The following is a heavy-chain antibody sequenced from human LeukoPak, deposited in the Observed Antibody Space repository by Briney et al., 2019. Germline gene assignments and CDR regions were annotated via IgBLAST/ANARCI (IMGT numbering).Heavy chain of an antibody. V-gene: IGHV4-38-2*02. CDR3: ARDLGGYEAARYFDY. J-gene: IGHJ4*02. CDR1: GYSISSGYY. CDR2: IYYSGST. Sequence: PSETLSLTCTVSGYSISSGYYWGWIRQPPGKGLEWIGYIYYSGSTNYNPSLKSRVTISVDTSKNQFSLKLSSVTAADTAVYYCARDLGGYEAARYFDYWGQGTLVTVSS. D-gene: IGHD6-6*01.